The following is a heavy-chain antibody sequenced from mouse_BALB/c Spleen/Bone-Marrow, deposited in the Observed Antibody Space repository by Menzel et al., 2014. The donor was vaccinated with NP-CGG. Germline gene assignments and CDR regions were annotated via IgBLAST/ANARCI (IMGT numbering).Heavy chain of an antibody. Sequence: DVQLQESGPELVKPGASVKISCKTSGYTFTEYTIHWVKQSHGKSLEWIGGINPKNGGTTYRQEFKGKATLTVDKSSSTAYMELRSLTSEDSAVYYCARDWYYYGSSSSWFAHWGQGTLVTVSA. D-gene: IGHD1-1*02. CDR1: GYTFTEYT. J-gene: IGHJ3*01. CDR3: ARDWYYYGSSSSWFAH. V-gene: IGHV1-18*01. CDR2: INPKNGGT.